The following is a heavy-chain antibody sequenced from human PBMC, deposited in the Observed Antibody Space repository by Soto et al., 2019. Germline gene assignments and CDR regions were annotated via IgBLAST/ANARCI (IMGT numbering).Heavy chain of an antibody. CDR3: ARDPGDCGGDCYSSAAYYYYGMDV. J-gene: IGHJ6*02. D-gene: IGHD2-21*02. CDR1: GFTFRSYA. V-gene: IGHV3-30-3*01. CDR2: ISYDGSNK. Sequence: QVQLVESGGGVVQPGRSLRLSCAASGFTFRSYAMHWVRQAPGKGLEWVAVISYDGSNKYYADSVKGRFTISRDNSKNTLYLQMNILRAEDTAVYYCARDPGDCGGDCYSSAAYYYYGMDVWGQGTTVTVSS.